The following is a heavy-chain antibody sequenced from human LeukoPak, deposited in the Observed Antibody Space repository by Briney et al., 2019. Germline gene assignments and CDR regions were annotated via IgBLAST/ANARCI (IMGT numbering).Heavy chain of an antibody. Sequence: SGGPLRLSCAASGITLRSYAMSWVRQAPGKGLEWVSAISGSGDRTYHADSVKGRFTVSRDTSKNTLFLQMNSLRAEDTAVYYCAKLLRGVVVPYFDYWGQGTLVTVSS. CDR2: ISGSGDRT. J-gene: IGHJ4*02. CDR3: AKLLRGVVVPYFDY. V-gene: IGHV3-23*01. CDR1: GITLRSYA. D-gene: IGHD3-10*01.